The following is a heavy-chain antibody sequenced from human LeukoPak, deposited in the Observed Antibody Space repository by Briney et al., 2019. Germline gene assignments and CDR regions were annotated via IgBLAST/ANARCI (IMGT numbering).Heavy chain of an antibody. CDR1: GFTVSSNY. CDR3: VKRLTLGDLSIKGAFAL. V-gene: IGHV3-53*01. CDR2: IYNDGGT. D-gene: IGHD3-16*02. Sequence: GGSLRLSCAASGFTVSSNYMSWVRQGPGKGLEWVALIYNDGGTHYTDSVKGRFTLSRDTSRNPLFLQMNSLRVEDSAMYYCVKRLTLGDLSIKGAFALWGQGTMVTVAS. J-gene: IGHJ3*01.